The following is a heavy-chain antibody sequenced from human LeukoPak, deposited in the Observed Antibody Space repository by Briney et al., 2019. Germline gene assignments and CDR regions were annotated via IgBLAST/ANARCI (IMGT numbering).Heavy chain of an antibody. D-gene: IGHD6-6*01. CDR2: INPNSGGT. V-gene: IGHV1-2*02. J-gene: IGHJ4*02. CDR1: GYTFTGYY. Sequence: ASVKVSCKASGYTFTGYYMHWVRQAPGQGLEWMGWINPNSGGTNYAQKFQGRVTMTRDTSISTAYMELSRLRSDDTAVYYCARGPHLYSSSSDCVIDYWAREPWSPSPQ. CDR3: ARGPHLYSSSSDCVIDY.